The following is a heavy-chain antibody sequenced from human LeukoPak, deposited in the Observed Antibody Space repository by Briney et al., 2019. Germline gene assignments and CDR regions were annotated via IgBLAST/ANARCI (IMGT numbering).Heavy chain of an antibody. V-gene: IGHV3-15*01. CDR2: IKSKTDGGTT. CDR1: GFTFSNAW. J-gene: IGHJ4*02. CDR3: TTDVRVAEVAY. Sequence: TGGSLRLSCAASGFTFSNAWMSWVRQAPGKGLEWVGRIKSKTDGGTTDYAAPVKGRFTISRDDSKNTLYLQMNSLKTEDTAVYYCTTDVRVAEVAYWGQGTLVTVSS. D-gene: IGHD6-19*01.